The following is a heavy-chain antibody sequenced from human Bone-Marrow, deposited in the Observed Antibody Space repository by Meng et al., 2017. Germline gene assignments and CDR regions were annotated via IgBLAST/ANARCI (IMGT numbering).Heavy chain of an antibody. CDR3: ARDYGGDSGGY. D-gene: IGHD4-23*01. CDR1: GFTFSNAW. Sequence: GESLKISCAASGFTFSNAWMSWVRQAPGKGLEWVSSISSSSYIYYADSVKGRFTISRDNAKNSVYLHMNSLRVEDTALYYCARDYGGDSGGYWGQGTLVTVSS. CDR2: ISSSSYI. V-gene: IGHV3-69-1*01. J-gene: IGHJ4*02.